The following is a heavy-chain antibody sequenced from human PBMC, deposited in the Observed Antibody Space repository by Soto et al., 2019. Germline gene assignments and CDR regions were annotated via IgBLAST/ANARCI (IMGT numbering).Heavy chain of an antibody. CDR1: GGSISSGGYY. CDR3: AREPSI. V-gene: IGHV4-31*03. CDR2: IYYSGST. Sequence: QVQLQESGPGLVKPSQTLSLTCTVSGGSISSGGYYWSWIRQHPGKGLEWIGYIYYSGSTYYNPSPXRXXTTAVDASKNQFSLKLSSVTAADTAVYYCAREPSIWGQGTLVTVSS. J-gene: IGHJ4*02.